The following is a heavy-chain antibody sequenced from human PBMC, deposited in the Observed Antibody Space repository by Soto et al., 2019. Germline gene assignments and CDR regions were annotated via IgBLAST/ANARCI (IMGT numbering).Heavy chain of an antibody. D-gene: IGHD2-15*01. CDR2: MNPNSGNT. V-gene: IGHV1-8*01. J-gene: IGHJ6*03. CDR3: ARGPGGYYYYYYMDV. CDR1: GYTFTSYD. Sequence: ASVTVCCKASGYTFTSYDMNWVRQAPGQGLEWMGWMNPNSGNTGYAQKFQGRVTMTRNTSISTAYMELSSLRSEDTAVYYCARGPGGYYYYYYMDVWGKRTTVTVSS.